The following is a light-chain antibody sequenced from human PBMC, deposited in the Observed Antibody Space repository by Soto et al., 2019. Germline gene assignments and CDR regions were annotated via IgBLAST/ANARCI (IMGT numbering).Light chain of an antibody. J-gene: IGLJ2*01. Sequence: QTVVTQEPSFSVSPGGTVTLTCGLSSGSVSTSYYPSWYQQTPGQAPRTLIYSTNTRSSGVPDRFSGSILGNKAALTITGAQADDESDYYCVLYMGSGIRVXGGGTKLTVL. CDR1: SGSVSTSYY. V-gene: IGLV8-61*01. CDR3: VLYMGSGIRV. CDR2: STN.